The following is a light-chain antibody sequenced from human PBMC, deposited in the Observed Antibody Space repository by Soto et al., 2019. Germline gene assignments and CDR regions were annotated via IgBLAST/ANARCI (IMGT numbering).Light chain of an antibody. J-gene: IGLJ2*01. CDR3: SSYTSSSTLVV. V-gene: IGLV2-14*02. CDR2: EGS. CDR1: SSDVGSYNL. Sequence: QSALSQPASVSGSPGQSITISCTGSSSDVGSYNLVSWYQHHPGKAPKLMIYEGSKRPSGVSNRLSGSKSGNTASLTISGLQAEDEADYYCSSYTSSSTLVVFGGGTKLTVL.